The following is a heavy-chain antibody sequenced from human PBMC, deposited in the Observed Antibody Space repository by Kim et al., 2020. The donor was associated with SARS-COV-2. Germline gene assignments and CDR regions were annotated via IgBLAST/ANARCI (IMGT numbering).Heavy chain of an antibody. CDR3: AHSFVAYYYGMDV. J-gene: IGHJ6*01. V-gene: IGHV2-5*01. D-gene: IGHD2-15*01. Sequence: SPSRRGRLTITKDTSKNQVVLTMTNMDPVDTATYYCAHSFVAYYYGMDVWGQGTTVTVSS.